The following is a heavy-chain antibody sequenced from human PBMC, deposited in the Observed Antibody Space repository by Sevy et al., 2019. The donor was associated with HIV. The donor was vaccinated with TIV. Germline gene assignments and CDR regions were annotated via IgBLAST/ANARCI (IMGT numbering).Heavy chain of an antibody. V-gene: IGHV1-69*06. CDR2: IIPILGTA. Sequence: ASVKVSCKASGGTFSSYAISWVRQAPGQGLEWMGGIIPILGTANYAQKFQGRVTITADKSTSTAYMELSSLRSEDTAVYYCAGAAVDIVAAFDIWGQGTMVTVSS. CDR1: GGTFSSYA. D-gene: IGHD5-12*01. J-gene: IGHJ3*02. CDR3: AGAAVDIVAAFDI.